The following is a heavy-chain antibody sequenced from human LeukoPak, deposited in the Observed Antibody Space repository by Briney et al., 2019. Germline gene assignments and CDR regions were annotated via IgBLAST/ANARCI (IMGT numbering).Heavy chain of an antibody. CDR2: IWYDGSKK. CDR1: GFIFSSYG. Sequence: GRSLRLSCAASGFIFSSYGMHWVRQAPGKGLEWVAGIWYDGSKKYHADSVKGRFTISRDNSKNTLYLQMNSLRAEDTAVYYCALPLRDGDYYFDYWGQGALVTVSS. J-gene: IGHJ4*02. V-gene: IGHV3-33*01. CDR3: ALPLRDGDYYFDY. D-gene: IGHD4-17*01.